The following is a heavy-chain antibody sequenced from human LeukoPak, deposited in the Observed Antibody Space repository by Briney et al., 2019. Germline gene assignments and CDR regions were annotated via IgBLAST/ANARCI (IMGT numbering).Heavy chain of an antibody. Sequence: GGSLRLSCAASGFTFSTYAMSWVRQAPGKGLEWVSAISGSGGSTYYADSVKGRFTFSRDNSKNTLSLQLNSLRAEDTAVYYRAKGRSAGGVRQIALDYWGQGTLVTVSS. J-gene: IGHJ4*02. V-gene: IGHV3-23*01. CDR3: AKGRSAGGVRQIALDY. D-gene: IGHD3-10*01. CDR1: GFTFSTYA. CDR2: ISGSGGST.